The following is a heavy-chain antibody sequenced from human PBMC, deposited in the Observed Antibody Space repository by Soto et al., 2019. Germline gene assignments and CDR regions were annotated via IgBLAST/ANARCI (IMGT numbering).Heavy chain of an antibody. Sequence: SETLSLTCTVSGGSISSYYWSWIRQPPGKGLEWIGYIYYSGSTNYNPSLKSRVTISVDTSKNQFSLKLSSVTAADTAVYYCARDPGYISSWYSLAFDIWGQGTMVTVSS. CDR2: IYYSGST. D-gene: IGHD6-13*01. V-gene: IGHV4-59*01. CDR1: GGSISSYY. CDR3: ARDPGYISSWYSLAFDI. J-gene: IGHJ3*02.